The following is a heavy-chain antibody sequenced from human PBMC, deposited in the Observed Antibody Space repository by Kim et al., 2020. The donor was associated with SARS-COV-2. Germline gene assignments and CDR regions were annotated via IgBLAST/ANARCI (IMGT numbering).Heavy chain of an antibody. V-gene: IGHV3-7*01. CDR2: EK. CDR3: ARYSDWSPYDY. J-gene: IGHJ4*02. D-gene: IGHD1-1*01. Sequence: EKTKVNSVKGQFIISRDNAKNSLYLHMAGLRAEDTAVYYCARYSDWSPYDYWGQGTLVTVSS.